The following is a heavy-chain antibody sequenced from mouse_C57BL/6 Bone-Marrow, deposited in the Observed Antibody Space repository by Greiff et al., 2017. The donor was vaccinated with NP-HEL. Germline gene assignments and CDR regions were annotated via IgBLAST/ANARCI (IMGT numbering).Heavy chain of an antibody. V-gene: IGHV1-52*01. CDR3: ARLFPDY. J-gene: IGHJ2*01. CDR2: IDPSDSET. Sequence: VQLQQSGAELVRPGSSVKLSCKASGYTFTSYWMHWVKQRPIQGLEWIGNIDPSDSETHYNEKFKDKATLTVDKSSSTAYMQLSRLTSEDSAVYYCARLFPDYWGQGTTLTVSS. CDR1: GYTFTSYW.